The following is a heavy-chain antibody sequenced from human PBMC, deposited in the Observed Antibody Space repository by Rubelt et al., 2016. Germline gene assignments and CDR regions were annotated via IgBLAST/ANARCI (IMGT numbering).Heavy chain of an antibody. J-gene: IGHJ4*02. V-gene: IGHV3-21*01. D-gene: IGHD7-27*01. CDR3: ARNWGRLFYFDY. Sequence: VRQAPGKGLEWVSSISSSSSYIYYADSVKGRFTISRDNAKNSLYLQMNSLRAEDTDVYYCARNWGRLFYFDYWGQGTLVTVSS. CDR2: ISSSSSYI.